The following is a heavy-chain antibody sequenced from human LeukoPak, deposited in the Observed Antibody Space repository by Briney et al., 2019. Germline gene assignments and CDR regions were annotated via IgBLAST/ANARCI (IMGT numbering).Heavy chain of an antibody. CDR2: INHSGST. Sequence: SETLSLTCAVYGGSFSGYYWSWLRQPPGKGLEWIGEINHSGSTNYNPSLKSRVTISVDTSKNQFSLKLSSVTAADTAVYYCARGNIVVVPAALYSRHIDYWGQGTLVTVSS. J-gene: IGHJ4*02. CDR3: ARGNIVVVPAALYSRHIDY. V-gene: IGHV4-34*01. CDR1: GGSFSGYY. D-gene: IGHD2-2*01.